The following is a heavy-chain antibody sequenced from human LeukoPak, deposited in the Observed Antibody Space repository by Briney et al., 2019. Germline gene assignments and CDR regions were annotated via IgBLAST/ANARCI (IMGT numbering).Heavy chain of an antibody. V-gene: IGHV1-69*13. CDR2: IIPIFGTT. CDR3: ARDLDYYDSSGYYHAIAFDI. Sequence: SVKVSCKASGGTFSSYAISWVRQAPGQGLEWMGGIIPIFGTTNYAQKFQGRVTITADESTSTAYMELSSLRSEDTAVYYCARDLDYYDSSGYYHAIAFDIWGQGTMVTVSS. J-gene: IGHJ3*02. D-gene: IGHD3-22*01. CDR1: GGTFSSYA.